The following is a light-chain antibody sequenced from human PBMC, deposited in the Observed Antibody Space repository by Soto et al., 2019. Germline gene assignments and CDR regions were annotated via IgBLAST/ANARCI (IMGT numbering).Light chain of an antibody. CDR1: SSNIGAGHD. Sequence: QSVLTQPPSVSGAPGQRVTISCTGSSSNIGAGHDVHWYQQFPGTAPKVLIYGNNNRPSGVHDRFSGSKSGTSASLAITGLQAEDEADYYCQSYDTSLSASVVFGGGTKLTVL. J-gene: IGLJ2*01. CDR2: GNN. V-gene: IGLV1-40*01. CDR3: QSYDTSLSASVV.